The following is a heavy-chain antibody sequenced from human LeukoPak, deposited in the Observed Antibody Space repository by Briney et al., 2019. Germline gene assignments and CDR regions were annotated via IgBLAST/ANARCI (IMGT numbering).Heavy chain of an antibody. V-gene: IGHV3-15*01. CDR3: TRELPYFDY. CDR1: GFTFSNAW. Sequence: GGSLRLSCAASGFTFSNAWMSWVRQAPGKGLEWVGRIKSKSDGGTTDYAAPVKGRFTISRDDSKNTLFLQMNILKTDDTAVYYCTRELPYFDYWGQGTLVTVSS. J-gene: IGHJ4*02. CDR2: IKSKSDGGTT. D-gene: IGHD1-1*01.